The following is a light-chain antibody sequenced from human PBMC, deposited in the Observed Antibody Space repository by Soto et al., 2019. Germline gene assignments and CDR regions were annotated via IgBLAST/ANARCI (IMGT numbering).Light chain of an antibody. CDR2: GAS. CDR1: QSVSSSY. Sequence: EIVLTQSPGTLSLSPGERATLSCRASQSVSSSYLAWYQQKPGQAPRLLIYGASSRATGIPDRFSGSGSGTDFPLTISRLEPEDFAVYYCQQYGSSPDTFGQGTKLEI. V-gene: IGKV3-20*01. CDR3: QQYGSSPDT. J-gene: IGKJ2*01.